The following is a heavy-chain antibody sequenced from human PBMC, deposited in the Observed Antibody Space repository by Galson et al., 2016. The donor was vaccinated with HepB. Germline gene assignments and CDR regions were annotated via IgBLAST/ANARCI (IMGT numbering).Heavy chain of an antibody. CDR3: ATERTGITPTGY. CDR2: INPIFKTP. D-gene: IGHD1-7*01. Sequence: SVKVSCKASGGTFSIYAISWVRQAPGQGLEWMGGINPIFKTPNYAQKFQGRVTMTTDDSSTTAYMELSGLRSEDTAVYYCATERTGITPTGYWGQGSLVTVSS. V-gene: IGHV1-69*05. CDR1: GGTFSIYA. J-gene: IGHJ4*02.